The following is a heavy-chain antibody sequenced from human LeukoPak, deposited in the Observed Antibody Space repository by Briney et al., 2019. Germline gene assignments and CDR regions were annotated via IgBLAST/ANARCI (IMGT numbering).Heavy chain of an antibody. J-gene: IGHJ3*02. CDR3: ASQLGEFLPYGAFDI. D-gene: IGHD3-10*01. Sequence: ASVKVSCKASGYTFTSYGISWVRQAPGQGLEWMGWISAYNGNTNYAQKLQGRVTMTTDTSTSTAYMELRSLGSDDTAVYYCASQLGEFLPYGAFDIWGQGTMVTVSS. CDR1: GYTFTSYG. CDR2: ISAYNGNT. V-gene: IGHV1-18*01.